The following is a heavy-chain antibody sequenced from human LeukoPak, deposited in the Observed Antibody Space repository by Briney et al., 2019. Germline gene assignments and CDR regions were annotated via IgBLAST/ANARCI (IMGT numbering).Heavy chain of an antibody. Sequence: SETLSLTCTVSGGSISSYYWSWIRQPPGKGLEWIGYVYYSGSTTYNPSLTSRVTISVDTSKNQFSLRLSSVTAADTAVYYCARGGYSYGTLVVFDYWGQGTLVTVSS. CDR2: VYYSGST. D-gene: IGHD5-18*01. CDR3: ARGGYSYGTLVVFDY. CDR1: GGSISSYY. V-gene: IGHV4-59*01. J-gene: IGHJ4*02.